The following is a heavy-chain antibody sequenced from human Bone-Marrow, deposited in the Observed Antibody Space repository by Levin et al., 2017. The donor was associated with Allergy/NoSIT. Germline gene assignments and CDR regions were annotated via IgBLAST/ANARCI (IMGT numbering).Heavy chain of an antibody. Sequence: GGSLRLSCAASGFTFSSYAMHWVRQAPGKGLEWVAVISYDGSNKYYADSVKGRFTISRDNSKNTLYLQMNSLRAEDTAVYYCARDTEASTYYYDSSGYHDAFDIWGQGTMVTVSS. J-gene: IGHJ3*02. V-gene: IGHV3-30-3*01. CDR2: ISYDGSNK. D-gene: IGHD3-22*01. CDR1: GFTFSSYA. CDR3: ARDTEASTYYYDSSGYHDAFDI.